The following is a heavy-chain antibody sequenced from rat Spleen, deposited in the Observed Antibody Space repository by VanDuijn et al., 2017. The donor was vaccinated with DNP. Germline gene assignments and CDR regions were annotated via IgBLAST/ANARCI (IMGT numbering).Heavy chain of an antibody. D-gene: IGHD1-2*01. J-gene: IGHJ2*01. CDR3: IARGNIAAIHFDY. CDR2: ISTNGGTT. Sequence: EVQLLEFGGGLVQPGRSMKLSCAASGFTFSTFPMAWVRQAPTKGLEWVASISTNGGTTYYRDSVKGRFTISRDDSKSMVYLQMDDLKSEDTAMYYCIARGNIAAIHFDYWGQGVMVTVSS. V-gene: IGHV5-46*01. CDR1: GFTFSTFP.